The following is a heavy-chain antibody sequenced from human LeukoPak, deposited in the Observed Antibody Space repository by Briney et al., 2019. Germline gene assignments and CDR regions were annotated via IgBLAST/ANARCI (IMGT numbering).Heavy chain of an antibody. J-gene: IGHJ4*02. Sequence: GGSLRLSCAASGLTFSSYGMHWVRQAPGKGLEWVAVISYDGSNKYYADSVKGRFTISRDNSKDTLYLQMNSLRAEDTAVYYCAKGDGYYYDSSGYYPFDYWGQGTLVTVSS. V-gene: IGHV3-30*18. CDR1: GLTFSSYG. CDR2: ISYDGSNK. CDR3: AKGDGYYYDSSGYYPFDY. D-gene: IGHD3-22*01.